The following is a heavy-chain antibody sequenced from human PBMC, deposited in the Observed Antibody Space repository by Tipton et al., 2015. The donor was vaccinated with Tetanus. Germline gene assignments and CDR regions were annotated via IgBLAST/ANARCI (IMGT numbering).Heavy chain of an antibody. J-gene: IGHJ4*02. CDR1: GGSISSDAHY. Sequence: TLSLTCTVSGGSISSDAHYWSWIRQAPGKGLEWLGYISHSGTTNYNPSLMSRVTLSLDTARGQFSLKLTSVTAADAAVYFCARASQRTFEFWGQGTLVAVSS. CDR2: ISHSGTT. D-gene: IGHD5-18*01. CDR3: ARASQRTFEF. V-gene: IGHV4-30-4*01.